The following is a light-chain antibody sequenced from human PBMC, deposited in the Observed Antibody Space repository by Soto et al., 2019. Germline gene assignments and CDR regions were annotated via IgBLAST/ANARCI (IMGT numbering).Light chain of an antibody. V-gene: IGKV1-5*03. Sequence: DIQMTKSPSTLSASVGDGVTITCRASQSIGSWLAWYQQKPGKAPKLLIYKATNLQSGVPSRFSGSGSGTDFSLTISSLQPVDSATYYCQQYNDFQYTFGQGTKLEI. CDR1: QSIGSW. J-gene: IGKJ2*01. CDR2: KAT. CDR3: QQYNDFQYT.